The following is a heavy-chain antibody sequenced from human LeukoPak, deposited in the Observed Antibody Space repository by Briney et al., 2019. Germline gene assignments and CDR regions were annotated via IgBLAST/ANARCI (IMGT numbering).Heavy chain of an antibody. V-gene: IGHV1-24*01. CDR2: FDPEDGET. CDR3: ATDQETGYIDP. D-gene: IGHD3-16*02. J-gene: IGHJ5*02. CDR1: GYTLTELS. Sequence: ASVKVSCKVSGYTLTELSMHWVRQAPGKGLEWMGGFDPEDGETIYAQKFQGRVTMTEGTSTDTAYMELSSLRSEDTAVYYCATDQETGYIDPWGQGTLVTVSS.